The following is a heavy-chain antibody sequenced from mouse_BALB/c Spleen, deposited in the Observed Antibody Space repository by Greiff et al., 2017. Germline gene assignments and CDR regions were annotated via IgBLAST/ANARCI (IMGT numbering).Heavy chain of an antibody. Sequence: QVHVKQSGTELAKPGASVKMSCKASGYSFANYWMHWVKQRPGQGLEWIGYINPSTDYAEYNQKFKDKATLTADKSSSTAYMQLSSLTSEDSAVYYCTSGTTVYFDYWGQGTTLTVSS. J-gene: IGHJ2*01. CDR2: INPSTDYA. D-gene: IGHD5-5*01. V-gene: IGHV1-7*01. CDR3: TSGTTVYFDY. CDR1: GYSFANYW.